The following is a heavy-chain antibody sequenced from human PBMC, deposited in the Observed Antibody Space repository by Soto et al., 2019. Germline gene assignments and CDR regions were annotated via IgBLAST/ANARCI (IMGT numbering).Heavy chain of an antibody. Sequence: PSETLSLTCAVYGGSFSGYYWSWIRQPPGKGLEWIGEIDHSGSTNYNPSLKSRVTISVDTSKNQFSLKLSSVTAADTAVYYCARGRITMVRLVMSDYYYYYGMDGRAQRTTVTGSS. CDR3: ARGRITMVRLVMSDYYYYYGMDG. J-gene: IGHJ6*02. CDR1: GGSFSGYY. CDR2: IDHSGST. V-gene: IGHV4-34*01. D-gene: IGHD3-10*01.